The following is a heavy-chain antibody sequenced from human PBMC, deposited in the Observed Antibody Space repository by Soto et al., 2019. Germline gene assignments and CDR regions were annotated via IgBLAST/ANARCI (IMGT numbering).Heavy chain of an antibody. Sequence: SETLSLTCTVSGDSIRSSSHYWAWNRQPPGKGLEWIGGFYYSGSTYYNPSLKSRVTISVDTSKNHFSLKLTSVTAADTAVYYCARPGGSGWFYFDSWGQGSQVTVSS. CDR3: ARPGGSGWFYFDS. CDR1: GDSIRSSSHY. V-gene: IGHV4-39*02. CDR2: FYYSGST. D-gene: IGHD6-13*01. J-gene: IGHJ4*02.